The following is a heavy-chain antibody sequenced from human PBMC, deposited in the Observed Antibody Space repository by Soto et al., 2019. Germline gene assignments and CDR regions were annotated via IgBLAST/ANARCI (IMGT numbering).Heavy chain of an antibody. V-gene: IGHV4-31*03. Sequence: QVQLQESGPGLVKPSQTLSLTCTVSGGSINSGGYYWSWIRQHPGKGLEWIGYIYYSGSTYYNPSLKSRVTISADTSKNQFSLKLSSVTAADTAVYYCARDNALVRGVESDYYYGMDVWGQGTTVTVSS. CDR1: GGSINSGGYY. CDR3: ARDNALVRGVESDYYYGMDV. CDR2: IYYSGST. D-gene: IGHD3-10*01. J-gene: IGHJ6*02.